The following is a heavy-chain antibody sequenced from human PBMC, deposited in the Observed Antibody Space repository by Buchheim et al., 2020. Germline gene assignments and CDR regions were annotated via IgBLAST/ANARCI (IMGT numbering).Heavy chain of an antibody. CDR2: IYTSGST. D-gene: IGHD3-22*01. V-gene: IGHV4-61*02. CDR1: GGSISSGSYY. Sequence: QVQLQESGPGLVKPSQTLSLTCTVSGGSISSGSYYWSWIRQPAGKGLEWIGRIYTSGSTNYNPSLKSRVTISVDTSKNQFSLKLSSVTAADTAVYYCARGAAYYYDSSGFDYWGQGTL. J-gene: IGHJ4*02. CDR3: ARGAAYYYDSSGFDY.